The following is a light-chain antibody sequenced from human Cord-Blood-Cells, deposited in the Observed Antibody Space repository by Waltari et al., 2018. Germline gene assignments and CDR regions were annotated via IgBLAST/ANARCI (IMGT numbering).Light chain of an antibody. CDR3: QQSYSTPPYT. J-gene: IGKJ2*01. V-gene: IGKV1-39*01. Sequence: DIQMTQSPSSLSASVVDRVTITCRASQSISSYLNWYQQKPGKAPKLLIYAASSLQSGVPSRFSGSGSGTDFTLTISSLQPKDFATYYCQQSYSTPPYTFGQGTKLEIK. CDR1: QSISSY. CDR2: AAS.